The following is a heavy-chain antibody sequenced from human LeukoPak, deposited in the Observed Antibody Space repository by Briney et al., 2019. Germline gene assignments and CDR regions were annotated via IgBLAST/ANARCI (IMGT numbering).Heavy chain of an antibody. D-gene: IGHD2-2*01. V-gene: IGHV3-30-3*01. J-gene: IGHJ4*02. CDR2: ISYDGSNK. CDR1: GFTFSSYA. Sequence: HPGRSLRLSCAASGFTFSSYAMHWVRQAPGKGLEWVAVISYDGSNKYYADSVKGRFTISRDNSKNTLYLQMNSLRAEDTAEYYCARADQGYFDYWGQGTLVTVSS. CDR3: ARADQGYFDY.